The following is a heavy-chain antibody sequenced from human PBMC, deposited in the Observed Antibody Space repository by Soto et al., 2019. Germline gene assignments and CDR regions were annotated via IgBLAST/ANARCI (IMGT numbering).Heavy chain of an antibody. Sequence: GGALRLSFAASGFTFSSYGMHLGLQAPGKGVEGVAVLWYDGSNKYYADSVKGRFTISRDNSKNTLYLQMNSLRAEDTAVYYCARDPRRYSSGWQIFAYWGQGTLVTVSS. V-gene: IGHV3-33*01. D-gene: IGHD6-19*01. CDR2: LWYDGSNK. J-gene: IGHJ4*02. CDR1: GFTFSSYG. CDR3: ARDPRRYSSGWQIFAY.